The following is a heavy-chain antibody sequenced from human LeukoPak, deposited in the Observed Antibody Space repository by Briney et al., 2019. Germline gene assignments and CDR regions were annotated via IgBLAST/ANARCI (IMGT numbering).Heavy chain of an antibody. CDR2: ISSSGSTR. D-gene: IGHD5-18*01. CDR3: ARGPYTYGFYEDEP. CDR1: GFTFSSYE. V-gene: IGHV3-48*03. Sequence: GGSLRLSCAASGFTFSSYEMNWVRQAPGKGLEWVSYISSSGSTRHYADSVKGRFTISRDNAKNSLYLQMNSLRAEDTAVYYCARGPYTYGFYEDEPRGQGTLVTVSS. J-gene: IGHJ5*02.